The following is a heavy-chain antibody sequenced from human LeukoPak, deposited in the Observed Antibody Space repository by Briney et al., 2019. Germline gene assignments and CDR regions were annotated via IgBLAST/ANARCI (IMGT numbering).Heavy chain of an antibody. V-gene: IGHV3-23*01. CDR3: AKDRPPYYYDSSGYPDY. D-gene: IGHD3-22*01. J-gene: IGHJ4*02. CDR1: GFTFSSYA. CDR2: ISGSGGST. Sequence: GGSLRLSXAASGFTFSSYAMSWVRQAPGKGLEWVSAISGSGGSTYYADSVKGRFTISRDNSKNTLYLQMNSLRAEDTAVYYCAKDRPPYYYDSSGYPDYWGQGTLVTVSS.